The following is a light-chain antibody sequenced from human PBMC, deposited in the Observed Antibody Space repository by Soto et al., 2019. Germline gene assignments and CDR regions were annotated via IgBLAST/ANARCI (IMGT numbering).Light chain of an antibody. CDR2: DNN. Sequence: QSVLTQPPSASGTPGQRVTISCSGSSSNIGSNTVNWYQQLPGTAPKLLIYDNNNRPSGVPDRFSGSQSGTSASLAITGLQAEDEAEYYCQSHDSRLNGWVFGGGTKLTVL. J-gene: IGLJ3*02. V-gene: IGLV1-44*01. CDR1: SSNIGSNT. CDR3: QSHDSRLNGWV.